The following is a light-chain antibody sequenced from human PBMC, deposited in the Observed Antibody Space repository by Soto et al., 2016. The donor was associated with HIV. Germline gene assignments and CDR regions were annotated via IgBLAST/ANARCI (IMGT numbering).Light chain of an antibody. V-gene: IGKV2-29*02. CDR3: TQNIHLPH. CDR1: QSLLHSDGKTF. Sequence: DIVMTQTPLSLSVTPGQSASISCKSSQSLLHSDGKTFLYWYRRFSGVPDRFSGSGSGTDFTLEISRVEAEDIGLYYCTQNIHLPHFGQGTKLDIK. J-gene: IGKJ2*01.